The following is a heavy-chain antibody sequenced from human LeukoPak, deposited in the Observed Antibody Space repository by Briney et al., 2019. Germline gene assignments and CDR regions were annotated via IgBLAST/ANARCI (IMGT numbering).Heavy chain of an antibody. CDR1: GFTFSSYA. J-gene: IGHJ6*02. CDR3: AKDTYSSSPAGYYYGMDV. CDR2: ISDSGGST. D-gene: IGHD6-13*01. V-gene: IGHV3-23*01. Sequence: GGSLRLSCAASGFTFSSYAMSWVRQAPGKGLEWVSAISDSGGSTYYADSVKGRFTISRDNSKNTLYLQMNSLRAEDTAVYYCAKDTYSSSPAGYYYGMDVWGQGTTVTVSS.